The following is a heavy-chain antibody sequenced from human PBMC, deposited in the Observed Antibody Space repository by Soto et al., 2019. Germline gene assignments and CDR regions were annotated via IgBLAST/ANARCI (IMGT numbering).Heavy chain of an antibody. J-gene: IGHJ5*02. D-gene: IGHD3-22*01. Sequence: LSLTCIVSGGSVSSSNWWSWVRQPPGKGLEWIGEIYHSGSTTYNPSLKSRATISVDKSENQFSLRLKSVTAADTAVYYCASVGSDYDNSGYYLPWGQGTLVTVSS. V-gene: IGHV4-4*02. CDR2: IYHSGST. CDR1: GGSVSSSNW. CDR3: ASVGSDYDNSGYYLP.